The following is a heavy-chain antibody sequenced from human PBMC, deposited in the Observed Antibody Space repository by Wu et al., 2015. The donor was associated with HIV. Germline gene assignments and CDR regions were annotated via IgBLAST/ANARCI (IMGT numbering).Heavy chain of an antibody. CDR3: ARVGYCSSTSCYSYYYMDV. CDR1: GGTFSSYA. CDR2: IIPIFGTA. V-gene: IGHV1-69*12. J-gene: IGHJ6*03. D-gene: IGHD2-2*01. Sequence: QVQLVQSGAEVKKPGSSVKVSCKASGGTFSSYAISWVRQAPGQGLEWMGGIIPIFGTANYAQKFQGRVTITADESTSTAYMELSSLRSEDTAVYYCARVGYCSSTSCYSYYYMDVWGKGTTVTVSS.